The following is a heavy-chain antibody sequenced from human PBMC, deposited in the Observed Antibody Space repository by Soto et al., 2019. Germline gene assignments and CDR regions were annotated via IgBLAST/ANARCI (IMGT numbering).Heavy chain of an antibody. V-gene: IGHV5-51*01. CDR1: EYSFTTYW. J-gene: IGHJ3*02. CDR2: IYPGDSDI. Sequence: GESLKISCKDSEYSFTTYWIGWVRQMPGEGLEWMGIIYPGDSDIRYSPSLQGQVTISADKSISTAYLQWSSLKASDSAIYYCARRAVDDAFDIWGQGTTVTV. CDR3: ARRAVDDAFDI.